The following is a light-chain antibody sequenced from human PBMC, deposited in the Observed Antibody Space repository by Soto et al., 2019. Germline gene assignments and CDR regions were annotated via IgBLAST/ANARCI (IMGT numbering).Light chain of an antibody. CDR3: QKYNSAPRT. CDR1: QGISNY. CDR2: AAS. J-gene: IGKJ1*01. V-gene: IGKV1-27*01. Sequence: DIQMTQSPSSLSASVGDRVTITCRARQGISNYLAWYQQKTGKVPKLLSYAASTLQSVVPSRFSGSGSGTGFTLTISSLQPEDGATYYCQKYNSAPRTCGQGTKVEIK.